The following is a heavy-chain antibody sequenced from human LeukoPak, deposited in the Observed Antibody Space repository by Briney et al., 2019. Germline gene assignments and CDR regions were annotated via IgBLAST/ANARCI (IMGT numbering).Heavy chain of an antibody. Sequence: ASVKVSCKASGYTFTGYYMHWVRQAPGQGLEWMGWINPNSGGTNYAQKFQGRVTMTRDTSISTAYMELSRLRSDDTAVYYCAREGFSSSETDAFDIWGQGTMVTVSS. J-gene: IGHJ3*02. CDR2: INPNSGGT. D-gene: IGHD6-6*01. CDR3: AREGFSSSETDAFDI. CDR1: GYTFTGYY. V-gene: IGHV1-2*02.